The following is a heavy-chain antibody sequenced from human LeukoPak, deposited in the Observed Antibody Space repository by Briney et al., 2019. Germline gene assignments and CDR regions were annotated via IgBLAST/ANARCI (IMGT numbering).Heavy chain of an antibody. CDR3: ARHSGTYMDY. Sequence: SETLSLTCTVSDGSISGSDWNWIRQPPGKRLEWIGNIYYSGRTNYNPSLKSRVTISVDTSKNQVSLKLTSVTAADTAVYYCARHSGTYMDYWGQGTLVTVSS. J-gene: IGHJ4*02. CDR1: DGSISGSD. CDR2: IYYSGRT. D-gene: IGHD1-26*01. V-gene: IGHV4-59*08.